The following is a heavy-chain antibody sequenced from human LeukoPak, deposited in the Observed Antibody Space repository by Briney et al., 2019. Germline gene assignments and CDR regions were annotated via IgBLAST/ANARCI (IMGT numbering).Heavy chain of an antibody. CDR1: GGSISSGGYS. D-gene: IGHD1-26*01. Sequence: SETLSLTCAVSGGSISSGGYSWSWIRQPPGKGLEWIGYIYHSGSTYYNPSLKSRVTISVDRSKNQFSLKLSSVTAADTAVYYCARAPYSGSYYDYWGQGTLVTVSS. J-gene: IGHJ4*02. V-gene: IGHV4-30-2*01. CDR2: IYHSGST. CDR3: ARAPYSGSYYDY.